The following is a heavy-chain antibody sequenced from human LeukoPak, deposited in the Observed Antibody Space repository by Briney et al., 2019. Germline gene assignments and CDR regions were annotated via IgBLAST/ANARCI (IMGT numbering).Heavy chain of an antibody. J-gene: IGHJ4*02. CDR3: ARTAGIAAAGHNDY. V-gene: IGHV3-21*01. CDR2: ISSSRSYI. Sequence: GGSLRLSCTASGFTFGTYSMNWVRQAPGKGLEWVSFISSSRSYIYYVDSVKGRFTISRDNAKNSLYLQMNSLRAEDTAVYYCARTAGIAAAGHNDYWGQGTLVTVSS. CDR1: GFTFGTYS. D-gene: IGHD6-13*01.